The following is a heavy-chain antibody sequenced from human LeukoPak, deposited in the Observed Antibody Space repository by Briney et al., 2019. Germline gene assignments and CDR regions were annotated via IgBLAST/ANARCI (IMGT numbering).Heavy chain of an antibody. CDR3: ATLGRAAGNAFDI. D-gene: IGHD1-26*01. V-gene: IGHV4-59*11. J-gene: IGHJ3*02. Sequence: SETLSLTCSVSGDSISFHFWSWIRQPPGKGLEWIGHTYYGGSTDYIPSLASRVTVSADTSKNQFSLKLSSVTAADTAVYYCATLGRAAGNAFDIWGQGTVVIVSS. CDR2: TYYGGST. CDR1: GDSISFHF.